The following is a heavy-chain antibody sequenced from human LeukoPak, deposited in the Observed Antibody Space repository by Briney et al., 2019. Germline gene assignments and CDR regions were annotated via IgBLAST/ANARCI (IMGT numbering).Heavy chain of an antibody. Sequence: SVKVSCKASGGTFSSYAISWVRQAPGQGLEWMGGIIPIFGTANYAQKLQGRVTMTTDTSTSTAYMELRSLRSDDTAVYYCARGRAWYYDFWSGSSYGMDVWGQGTTVTVSS. CDR2: IIPIFGTA. D-gene: IGHD3-3*01. CDR1: GGTFSSYA. J-gene: IGHJ6*02. CDR3: ARGRAWYYDFWSGSSYGMDV. V-gene: IGHV1-69*05.